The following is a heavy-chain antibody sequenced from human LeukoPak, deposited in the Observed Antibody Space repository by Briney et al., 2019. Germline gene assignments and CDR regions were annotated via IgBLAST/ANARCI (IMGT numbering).Heavy chain of an antibody. CDR3: ARGYDSSAYYPFNY. J-gene: IGHJ4*02. CDR2: ISDSGST. Sequence: SETLSLTCVVSGGSLSTHHWSWIRQSPGRGLEWIGYISDSGSTNYNPSLKSRVAISVDTSKNQFSLMLSSVTAADTAVYYCARGYDSSAYYPFNYWGQGTLVTVSS. CDR1: GGSLSTHH. V-gene: IGHV4-59*11. D-gene: IGHD3-22*01.